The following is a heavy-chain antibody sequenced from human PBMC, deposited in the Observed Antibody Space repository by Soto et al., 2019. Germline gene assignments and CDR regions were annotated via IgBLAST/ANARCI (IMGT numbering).Heavy chain of an antibody. V-gene: IGHV3-23*01. J-gene: IGHJ2*01. CDR1: GLTVSSYS. CDR3: EKDDSSGITSFDL. Sequence: XGSLGLSFAASGLTVSSYSMSWVRQAPGKGLEWVSTISGSGGSTYYADSVKGRFTISRDNSKNTLYLQMNSLRAEDTALYYCEKDDSSGITSFDLWGRGTLVTVS. D-gene: IGHD3-3*01. CDR2: ISGSGGST.